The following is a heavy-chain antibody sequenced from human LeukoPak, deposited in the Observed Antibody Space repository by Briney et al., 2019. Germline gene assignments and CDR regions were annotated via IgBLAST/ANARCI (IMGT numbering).Heavy chain of an antibody. V-gene: IGHV1-69*13. CDR2: IIPIFGTA. D-gene: IGHD2-2*01. CDR1: GGTFSSYA. Sequence: ASVKVSCKASGGTFSSYAISWVRQAPGQGLEWMGGIIPIFGTANYAQKFQGRVTITADESTSTAYMELSSLRSEDTAVYYCARDGEVPAATAFGYWGQGTLVTVSS. CDR3: ARDGEVPAATAFGY. J-gene: IGHJ4*02.